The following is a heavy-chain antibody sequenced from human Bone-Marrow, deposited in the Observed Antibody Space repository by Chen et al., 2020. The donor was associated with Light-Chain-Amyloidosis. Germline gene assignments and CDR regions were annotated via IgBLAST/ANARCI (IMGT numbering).Heavy chain of an antibody. CDR2: INWNGGRT. Sequence: EVQLVESGGCLVQPGGSLRLSCAASGFSIDTYWLHWVRQAPGKGLVWVSGINWNGGRTGYAASVKGRFTVSRDNAKNSLYLEMNSLRAEVTALYYCVRGTVTTRYFDYWGQGILVTVSS. D-gene: IGHD4-17*01. J-gene: IGHJ4*02. V-gene: IGHV3-20*04. CDR3: VRGTVTTRYFDY. CDR1: GFSIDTYW.